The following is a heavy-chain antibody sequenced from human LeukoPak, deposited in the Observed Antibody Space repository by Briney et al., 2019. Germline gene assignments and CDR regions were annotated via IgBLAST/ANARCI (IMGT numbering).Heavy chain of an antibody. CDR3: ARRDYDDYTDY. Sequence: GESLKISCKGSGYIFTSYWIGWVRQMPGKGLEWMGIIYPGDSDTRYSPSFQGQATISVDKSITTAYLQWSSLEASDTGMYYCARRDYDDYTDYWGQGTLVTVSS. V-gene: IGHV5-51*01. D-gene: IGHD3-3*01. CDR2: IYPGDSDT. J-gene: IGHJ4*02. CDR1: GYIFTSYW.